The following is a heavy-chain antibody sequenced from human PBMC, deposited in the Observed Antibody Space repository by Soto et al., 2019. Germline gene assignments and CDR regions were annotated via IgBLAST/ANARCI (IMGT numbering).Heavy chain of an antibody. CDR1: GGSFSGYY. CDR3: ARDYYDSSGYYYYYGMDV. V-gene: IGHV4-34*01. D-gene: IGHD3-22*01. CDR2: INHSGST. Sequence: SETLSLTCAVYGGSFSGYYWSWIRQPPGKGLEWIGEINHSGSTNYNPSLKSRVTISVDTSKNQFSLKLSSVTAADTAVYYCARDYYDSSGYYYYYGMDVWGQGTTVTVS. J-gene: IGHJ6*02.